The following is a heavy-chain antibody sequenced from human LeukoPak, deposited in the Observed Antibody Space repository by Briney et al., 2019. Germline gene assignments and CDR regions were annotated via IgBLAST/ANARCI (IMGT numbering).Heavy chain of an antibody. CDR2: IGTGGDT. V-gene: IGHV3-13*01. D-gene: IGHD6-13*01. CDR3: ARVRIAAAGTIFDY. J-gene: IGHJ4*02. CDR1: GFTFSNYD. Sequence: GGSLRLSCAASGFTFSNYDMYWVRLPTGKGLEWVSRIGTGGDTYYPGSVKGRFTISRDNAKNSLYLQMNSLRAEDTALYHCARVRIAAAGTIFDYWGQGTLVTVSS.